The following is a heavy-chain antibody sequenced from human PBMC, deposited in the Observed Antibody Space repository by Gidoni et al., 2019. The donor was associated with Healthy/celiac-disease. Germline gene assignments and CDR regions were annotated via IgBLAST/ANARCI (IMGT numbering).Heavy chain of an antibody. V-gene: IGHV4-39*07. CDR3: ARDETMAGFDY. CDR2: IYYRGST. Sequence: LQLQESGPGPVKPSETLSRTCPAAGGPISSSSFYWGWLRPPPGKGLAWIGSIYYRGSTDHNPSRKSRVTISVDTSKNQFSLKLSSVTAADTAGYYCARDETMAGFDYWGQGTLVTVSA. CDR1: GGPISSSSFY. D-gene: IGHD6-19*01. J-gene: IGHJ4*02.